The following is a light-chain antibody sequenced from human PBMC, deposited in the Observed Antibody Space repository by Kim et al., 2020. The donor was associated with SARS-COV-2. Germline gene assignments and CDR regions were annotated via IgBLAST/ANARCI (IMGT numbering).Light chain of an antibody. CDR2: DAS. Sequence: LTPGERATLSCKASQSVSSYLAWYQQKPGQAPWLLIYDASNGATGIPARFSGSGSGTDFTLTISSLEPEDFAVYYCQQRSNWQLAFGGGTKVDIK. CDR1: QSVSSY. J-gene: IGKJ4*01. CDR3: QQRSNWQLA. V-gene: IGKV3-11*01.